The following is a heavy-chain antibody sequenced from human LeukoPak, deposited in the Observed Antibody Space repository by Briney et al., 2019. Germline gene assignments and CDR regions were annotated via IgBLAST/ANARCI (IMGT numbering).Heavy chain of an antibody. CDR3: ASQQQLVLLDWFDP. V-gene: IGHV4-39*07. Sequence: PSETLSLTCTVSGGSISSSSYYWGWIRHLPGKGLEWIGTIYYSGTTYDNPSLKSRVTISVDTSKNQFSLKLRSVTAADTAVYYCASQQQLVLLDWFDPWGQGTLVTVSS. CDR1: GGSISSSSYY. CDR2: IYYSGTT. J-gene: IGHJ5*02. D-gene: IGHD6-13*01.